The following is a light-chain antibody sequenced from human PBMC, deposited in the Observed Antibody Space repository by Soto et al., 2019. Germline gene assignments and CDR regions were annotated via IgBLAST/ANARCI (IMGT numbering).Light chain of an antibody. V-gene: IGKV3-20*01. CDR3: QQYGSSPVT. Sequence: ELAMTQSPATLSVSPGERATLSFRASQSVTSNLAWYQHKPGQAPRLLIYGASTRATGIPDRFSGSGSGTEFTLTISRLEPEDFAVYYCQQYGSSPVTFGQGTKVDI. J-gene: IGKJ1*01. CDR1: QSVTSN. CDR2: GAS.